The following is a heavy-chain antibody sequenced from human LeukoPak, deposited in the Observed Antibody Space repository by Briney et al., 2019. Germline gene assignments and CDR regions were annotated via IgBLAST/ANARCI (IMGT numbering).Heavy chain of an antibody. CDR3: ARDRQFRLHDP. J-gene: IGHJ5*02. CDR2: ISTSGDSV. V-gene: IGHV3-11*01. D-gene: IGHD3-16*01. CDR1: GFTFSDYY. Sequence: PGGSLRLSCIASGFTFSDYYMSWIRQAPGKGLEWLSYISTSGDSVSYVDSVKGRFTISRDNAKNSLYLQIDSLRAEDTAMYYCARDRQFRLHDPWGQGILVTVSS.